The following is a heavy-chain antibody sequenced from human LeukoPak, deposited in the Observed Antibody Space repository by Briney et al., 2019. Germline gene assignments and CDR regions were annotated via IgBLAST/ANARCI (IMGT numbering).Heavy chain of an antibody. CDR2: IYYSGST. Sequence: SETLSLTCTVSGGSISSSSYYWGWIRQPPRKGLEWIGTIYYSGSTYYNPSLKSRVTISVDTSKNQFSLKLSSVTAADTAVYCCARLSGSGSQFDYWGQGTLVTVSP. D-gene: IGHD3-10*01. CDR3: ARLSGSGSQFDY. CDR1: GGSISSSSYY. J-gene: IGHJ4*02. V-gene: IGHV4-39*01.